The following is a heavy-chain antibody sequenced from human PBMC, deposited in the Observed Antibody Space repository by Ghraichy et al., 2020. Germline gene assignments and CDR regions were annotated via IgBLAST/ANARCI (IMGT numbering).Heavy chain of an antibody. CDR2: IYHSGST. Sequence: SETLSLTCAVSGYSISSGYYWGWIRQPPGKGLEWIGSIYHSGSTYYNPSLKSRVTISVDTSKNQFSLKLSSVTAADTAVYYCARDLLVAVAGYRIAFDIWGQGTMVTVSS. J-gene: IGHJ3*02. V-gene: IGHV4-38-2*02. CDR3: ARDLLVAVAGYRIAFDI. CDR1: GYSISSGYY. D-gene: IGHD6-19*01.